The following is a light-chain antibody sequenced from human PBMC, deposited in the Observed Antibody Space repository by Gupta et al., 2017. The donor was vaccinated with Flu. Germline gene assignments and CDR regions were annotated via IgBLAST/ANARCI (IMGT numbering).Light chain of an antibody. CDR2: GAS. Sequence: DIQLTQSPSFLSASVGDRVTITCRASQGISSYLAWYQQKPGKAPKLLIYGASTLQSGVPSRFSGSGSGTEFTLTISSLQPEDFATYYCQHLKSYPPPFGGGTKVEIK. V-gene: IGKV1-9*01. CDR3: QHLKSYPPP. J-gene: IGKJ4*01. CDR1: QGISSY.